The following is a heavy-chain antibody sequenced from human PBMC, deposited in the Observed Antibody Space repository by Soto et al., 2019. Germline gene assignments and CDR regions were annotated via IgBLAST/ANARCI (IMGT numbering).Heavy chain of an antibody. J-gene: IGHJ2*01. V-gene: IGHV3-23*01. D-gene: IGHD3-3*01. CDR3: AEDASSGITSFDS. CDR2: VSGSAGST. Sequence: EVQLLESGGGLVQPGGSLRLSCAASGFTFSSYAMSWVRQAPGKGLEWVSVVSGSAGSTYYADSVKGRFTISRDNSKNTLYLKMNSLRAEDTAVYYCAEDASSGITSFDSWGRGTVVTVSS. CDR1: GFTFSSYA.